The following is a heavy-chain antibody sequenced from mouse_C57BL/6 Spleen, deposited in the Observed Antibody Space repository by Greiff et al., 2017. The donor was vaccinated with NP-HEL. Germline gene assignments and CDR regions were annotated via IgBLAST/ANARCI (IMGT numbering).Heavy chain of an antibody. CDR2: IYPGDGDT. V-gene: IGHV1-82*01. D-gene: IGHD2-2*01. CDR3: AREGGYTDY. Sequence: QVQLQHSSPPVFNPFSSFNISCKASGYAFSSSWMNWVKQRPGKGLEWIGRIYPGDGDTNYNGKFKGKATLTADKSSSTAYMQLSSLTSEDSAVYFCAREGGYTDYWGQGTTLTVSS. J-gene: IGHJ2*01. CDR1: GYAFSSSW.